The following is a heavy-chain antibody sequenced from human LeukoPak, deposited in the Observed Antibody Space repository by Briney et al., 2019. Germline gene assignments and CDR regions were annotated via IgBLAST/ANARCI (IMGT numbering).Heavy chain of an antibody. V-gene: IGHV4-59*08. CDR1: GGSVSKYY. CDR2: VYYTGST. J-gene: IGHJ4*02. Sequence: SETLSLTCSVSGGSVSKYYWSWIRQPPGKGLEWIGYVYYTGSTNYNPSLKSRVTMFEDKSKNQFSLRLYSVTVADTAVYYCARHFAYSSLSYFDYWGQGSLVTVSS. CDR3: ARHFAYSSLSYFDY. D-gene: IGHD6-6*01.